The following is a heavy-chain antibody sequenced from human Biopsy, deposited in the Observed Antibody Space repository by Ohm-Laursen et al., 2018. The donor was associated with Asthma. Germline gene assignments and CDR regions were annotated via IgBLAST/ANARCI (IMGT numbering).Heavy chain of an antibody. CDR3: ARGDSSNWPHYYFDY. CDR2: IYSGGTS. Sequence: SLRLSCTASGFAVSRHHMFWVRQAPRKGLEWVSVIYSGGTSHTADSVRGRFTISRDYSKNTLYLQMHSLRAEDTAVYYCARGDSSNWPHYYFDYWGQGTLVTVSS. J-gene: IGHJ4*02. V-gene: IGHV3-53*01. D-gene: IGHD3-22*01. CDR1: GFAVSRHH.